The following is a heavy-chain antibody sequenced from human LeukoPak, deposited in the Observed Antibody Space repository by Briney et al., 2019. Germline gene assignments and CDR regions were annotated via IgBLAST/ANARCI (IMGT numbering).Heavy chain of an antibody. CDR1: GYTFTSYD. D-gene: IGHD6-13*01. Sequence: ASVKVSCKASGYTFTSYDINWVRQATGQGLEWMGWMNPNSGNTGYAQKFQGRVTMTRDTSISTAYMELSRLRSDDTAVYYCARQEYSSSWYSEYYFDYWGQGTLVTVSS. CDR2: MNPNSGNT. V-gene: IGHV1-8*01. J-gene: IGHJ4*02. CDR3: ARQEYSSSWYSEYYFDY.